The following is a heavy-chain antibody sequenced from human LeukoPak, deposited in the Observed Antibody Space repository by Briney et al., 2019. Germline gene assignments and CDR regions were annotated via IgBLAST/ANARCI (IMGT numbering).Heavy chain of an antibody. CDR3: ARDQFGCSDY. D-gene: IGHD3-10*02. Sequence: PSETLSLTCTVSGGSISSGGYYWSWIRQHPGRGLEWIGYIYYSGSTYYNPSLKSRVTISVDTSKNQFSLKLSSVTAADTAVYYCARDQFGCSDYWGQGTLVTVSS. CDR2: IYYSGST. J-gene: IGHJ4*02. CDR1: GGSISSGGYY. V-gene: IGHV4-31*03.